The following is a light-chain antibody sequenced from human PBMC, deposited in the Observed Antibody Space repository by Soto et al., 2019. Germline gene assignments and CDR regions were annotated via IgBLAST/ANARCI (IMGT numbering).Light chain of an antibody. CDR3: QQYGSSLFT. J-gene: IGKJ3*01. V-gene: IGKV3-20*01. Sequence: EIVLTQSPGTLSLSPGERATLSCRASQSVSSSYLAWYQQKPGHAPRLLIYGASSRATGIPDRFSGSGSGKDFTLTISRLEPEDFAVYYCQQYGSSLFTVGRGTKVDIK. CDR2: GAS. CDR1: QSVSSSY.